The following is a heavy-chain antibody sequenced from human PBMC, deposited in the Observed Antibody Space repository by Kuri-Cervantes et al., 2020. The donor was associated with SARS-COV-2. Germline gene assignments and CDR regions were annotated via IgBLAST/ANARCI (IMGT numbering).Heavy chain of an antibody. CDR1: GYSISSGYY. J-gene: IGHJ4*02. Sequence: SETLSLTCAVSGYSISSGYYCGWIRQPPGKGLEWIGSIYHSGSTYYNPSLKSRVTISVDTSKNQFSLRLSSVTAADTAVYYCARYYYDSSGYSKYYFDYWGQGTLVTVSS. V-gene: IGHV4-38-2*01. CDR2: IYHSGST. CDR3: ARYYYDSSGYSKYYFDY. D-gene: IGHD3-22*01.